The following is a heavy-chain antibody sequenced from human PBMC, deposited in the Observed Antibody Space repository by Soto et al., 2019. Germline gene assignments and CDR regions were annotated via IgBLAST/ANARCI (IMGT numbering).Heavy chain of an antibody. CDR2: INAGNGNT. CDR3: ARVGTTVTTYWYFDL. CDR1: GYTFTSYA. V-gene: IGHV1-3*01. D-gene: IGHD4-17*01. J-gene: IGHJ2*01. Sequence: ASVKVSCKASGYTFTSYAMHWVRQAPGQRLEWMGWINAGNGNTKYSQKFQGRVTITRDTSASTAYMELSSLRSEDTAVYYCARVGTTVTTYWYFDLWGRGTLVTVSS.